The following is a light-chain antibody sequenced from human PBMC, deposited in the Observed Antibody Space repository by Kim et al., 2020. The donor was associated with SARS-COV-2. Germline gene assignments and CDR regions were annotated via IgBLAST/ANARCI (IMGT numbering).Light chain of an antibody. CDR3: NSRDSTGNYWV. J-gene: IGLJ3*02. V-gene: IGLV3-19*01. Sequence: ALGQTVRITCQGDTLRSYYASWYQQKPGQAPVLVIYGKNNRPSGIPDRFSGSSLGNTASLTITGAQAEDEADYYCNSRDSTGNYWVFGGGTQLTVL. CDR1: TLRSYY. CDR2: GKN.